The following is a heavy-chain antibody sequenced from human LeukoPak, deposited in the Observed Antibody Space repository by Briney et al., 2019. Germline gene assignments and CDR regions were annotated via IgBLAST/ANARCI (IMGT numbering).Heavy chain of an antibody. CDR1: GFAFSAYG. CDR3: AKDLPPGTDTMDV. J-gene: IGHJ6*02. CDR2: ISGSGTTA. Sequence: GGSLRLSCAASGFAFSAYGMGWVRQAPGKGLEWVSVISGSGTTAYYTDSVRGRFTISRANSRNTVYLQMNSLKTEDTAVYFCAKDLPPGTDTMDVWGQGTTVTVSS. D-gene: IGHD1-14*01. V-gene: IGHV3-23*01.